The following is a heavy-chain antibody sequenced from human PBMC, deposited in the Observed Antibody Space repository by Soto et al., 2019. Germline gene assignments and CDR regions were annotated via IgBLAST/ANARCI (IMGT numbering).Heavy chain of an antibody. CDR3: AREDSIIIPALSDF. Sequence: GGSLRLSCTVSGFAFNNYGINWVRQAPGKGLEWVSSISKSDYTYYSDSVKGRFTISRDNAKNSVSLQMNTLRVEDTAVYYCAREDSIIIPALSDFWRQGTLGTVSS. CDR1: GFAFNNYG. D-gene: IGHD2-2*01. J-gene: IGHJ4*02. V-gene: IGHV3-21*01. CDR2: ISKSDYT.